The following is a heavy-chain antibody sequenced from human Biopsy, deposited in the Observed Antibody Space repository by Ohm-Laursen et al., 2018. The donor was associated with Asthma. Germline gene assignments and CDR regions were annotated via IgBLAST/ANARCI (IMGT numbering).Heavy chain of an antibody. CDR2: ISKDASTQ. CDR3: ARGPAWQQLDN. Sequence: RSLRLSCSASGFSFSNFAIHWVRQAPGKGLEWVGVISKDASTQDYADSVKGRFTISRDNAKNTLYLEMNSLRAEDTAVYYCARGPAWQQLDNWGQGTLVTVSS. D-gene: IGHD6-13*01. J-gene: IGHJ4*02. CDR1: GFSFSNFA. V-gene: IGHV3-30*07.